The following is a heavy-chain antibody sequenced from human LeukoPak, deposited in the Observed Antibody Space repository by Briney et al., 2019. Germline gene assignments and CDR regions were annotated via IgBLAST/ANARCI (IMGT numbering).Heavy chain of an antibody. D-gene: IGHD6-19*01. Sequence: GGSLRLSCAASGFTFSSYGMHWVRQAPGKGLEWVAVISYDGSNKHYADSVKGRFTISRDNSKNTLYLQMNSLRAEDTAVYYCAKDLEQWHVNNWFDPWGQGTLVTVSS. J-gene: IGHJ5*02. CDR3: AKDLEQWHVNNWFDP. CDR1: GFTFSSYG. V-gene: IGHV3-30*18. CDR2: ISYDGSNK.